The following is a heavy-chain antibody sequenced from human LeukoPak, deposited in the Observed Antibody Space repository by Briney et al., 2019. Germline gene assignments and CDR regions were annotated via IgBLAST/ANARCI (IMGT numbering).Heavy chain of an antibody. D-gene: IGHD1-26*01. CDR2: MYYSGTT. CDR3: ARHRCRSGSDWIDP. CDR1: GGSISSSSYY. Sequence: PSETLSPTCTVSGGSISSSSYYWGWIRQPPGKGLEWIGSMYYSGTTYYNPSLKSRVTISVDTSKNQFSLKLSSVTAADTAVYYCARHRCRSGSDWIDPWGQGTLVTVSS. V-gene: IGHV4-39*01. J-gene: IGHJ5*02.